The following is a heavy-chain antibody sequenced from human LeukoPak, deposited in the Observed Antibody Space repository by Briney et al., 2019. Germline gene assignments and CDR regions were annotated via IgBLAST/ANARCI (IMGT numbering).Heavy chain of an antibody. CDR3: ARSRGWYRVSVCYYGMDV. V-gene: IGHV4-61*08. J-gene: IGHJ6*02. CDR2: IYYSGST. Sequence: PSETLSLTCTVSGGSISSGGYYWSWIRQPPGKGLEWIGYIYYSGSTNYNPSLKSRVTISVDTSKNQFSLKLSSVTAADTAVYYCARSRGWYRVSVCYYGMDVWGQGTTVTVSS. CDR1: GGSISSGGYY. D-gene: IGHD6-19*01.